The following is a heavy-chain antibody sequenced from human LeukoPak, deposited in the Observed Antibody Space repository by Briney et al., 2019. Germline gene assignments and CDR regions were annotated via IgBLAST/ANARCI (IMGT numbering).Heavy chain of an antibody. V-gene: IGHV4-39*01. CDR1: GGSISSSSYY. Sequence: SETLSLTCTVSGGSISSSSYYWGWIRQPPGKGLEWIGSIYYSGSTYYNPSLKSRVTISVDTSKNQFSLKLSSVTAADTAVYYCARVHCTNGVCYAFDYWGQGTLVTVSS. CDR3: ARVHCTNGVCYAFDY. J-gene: IGHJ4*02. CDR2: IYYSGST. D-gene: IGHD2-8*01.